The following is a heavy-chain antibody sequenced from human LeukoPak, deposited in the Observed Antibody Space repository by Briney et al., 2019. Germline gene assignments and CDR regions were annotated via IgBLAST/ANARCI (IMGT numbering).Heavy chain of an antibody. Sequence: PGGSLRLSCAASGFTFSITWMHWVRQPPGKGLVWVARITSDGSSTTYAESVKGRFTISRDNAKNTLYLQMNSLRAEDTAVYYCARGPSGYHNTGGQGTLVTVSS. J-gene: IGHJ4*02. CDR3: ARGPSGYHNT. D-gene: IGHD5-12*01. CDR2: ITSDGSST. V-gene: IGHV3-74*03. CDR1: GFTFSITW.